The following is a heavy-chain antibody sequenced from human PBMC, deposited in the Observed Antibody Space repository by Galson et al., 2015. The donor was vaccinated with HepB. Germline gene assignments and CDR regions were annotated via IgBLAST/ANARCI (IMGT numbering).Heavy chain of an antibody. J-gene: IGHJ4*02. CDR3: AKDFGGTSSWYDGYFDY. Sequence: SLRLSCAASGFTFSSYGMHWVRQAPGKGLEWVAVISYDGSNKYYADSVKGRFTISRDNSKNTLYLQMNSLRAEDTAVYYCAKDFGGTSSWYDGYFDYWGQGTLVTVSS. CDR1: GFTFSSYG. CDR2: ISYDGSNK. D-gene: IGHD6-13*01. V-gene: IGHV3-30*18.